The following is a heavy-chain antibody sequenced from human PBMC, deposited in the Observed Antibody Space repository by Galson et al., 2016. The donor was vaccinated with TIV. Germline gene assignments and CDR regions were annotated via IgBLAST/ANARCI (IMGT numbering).Heavy chain of an antibody. CDR1: GFIVSINY. Sequence: SLRLSCAASGFIVSINYMTWVRRAPGKGLEWVSLISSGGYTSYADSVKGRFTISRDNSKNTVYLQMNSLRAEDTAVYYCARDRRHCGNECYLYYYYGMDAWGQGTAVTVSS. D-gene: IGHD2-21*01. CDR2: ISSGGYT. J-gene: IGHJ6*02. V-gene: IGHV3-66*02. CDR3: ARDRRHCGNECYLYYYYGMDA.